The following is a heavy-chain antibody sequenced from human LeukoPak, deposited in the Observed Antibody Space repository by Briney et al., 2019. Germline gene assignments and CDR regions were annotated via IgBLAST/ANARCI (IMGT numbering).Heavy chain of an antibody. V-gene: IGHV3-30*01. CDR3: ARAEWKLMYYFDY. Sequence: GSLRLSCAASGFTFSSYAMHWVRQAPGKGLEWVAVISYDGSNKYYADSVKGRFTISRDNSKNTLYLQMNSLRAEDTAVYYCARAEWKLMYYFDYWGQGTLVTVSS. CDR1: GFTFSSYA. CDR2: ISYDGSNK. D-gene: IGHD1-26*01. J-gene: IGHJ4*02.